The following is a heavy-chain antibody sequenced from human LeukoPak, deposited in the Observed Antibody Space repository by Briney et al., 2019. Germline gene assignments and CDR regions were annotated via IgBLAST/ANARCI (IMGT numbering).Heavy chain of an antibody. CDR2: IYTIGST. V-gene: IGHV4-4*07. CDR3: ARGPLSSSYYFDY. CDR1: GGSISSYY. J-gene: IGHJ4*02. Sequence: PSETLSLTCTVSGGSISSYYWSWIRQPAGKGLEWIGRIYTIGSTNYHPSLKSGVTMSVDTSKNQFSLRLSSVTAADTAVYYCARGPLSSSYYFDYWGQGTLVTVSS. D-gene: IGHD6-6*01.